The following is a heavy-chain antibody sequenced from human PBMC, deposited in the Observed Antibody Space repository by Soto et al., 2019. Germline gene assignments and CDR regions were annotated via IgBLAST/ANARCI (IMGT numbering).Heavy chain of an antibody. CDR1: RFSFSSYE. V-gene: IGHV3-23*01. Sequence: EVQLLESGGGLVQPGGSLRLSCVASRFSFSSYEMSWVRQAAGKGLEWVSRVSLTGDRTNYAGSVKGRFTVSRDNFKNTLYLEMDSLRPEDTAIYYCARGGGYCTHTSCAIDSWGRGTPVTVSS. J-gene: IGHJ4*02. D-gene: IGHD2-8*01. CDR3: ARGGGYCTHTSCAIDS. CDR2: VSLTGDRT.